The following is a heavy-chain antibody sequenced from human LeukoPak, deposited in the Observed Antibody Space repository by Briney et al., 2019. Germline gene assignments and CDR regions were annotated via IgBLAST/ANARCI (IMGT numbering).Heavy chain of an antibody. CDR3: ARTAYNSGPDY. V-gene: IGHV4-61*02. CDR2: IYTRGST. J-gene: IGHJ4*02. CDR1: GGSISSGSYY. D-gene: IGHD6-19*01. Sequence: SETLSLTCTVSGGSISSGSYYWSWIRQPAGKGLEWIGRIYTRGSTNYNPSLKSRVTISVDTSKNQFSLKLSSVTAADTAVYYCARTAYNSGPDYWGQGTLVTVSS.